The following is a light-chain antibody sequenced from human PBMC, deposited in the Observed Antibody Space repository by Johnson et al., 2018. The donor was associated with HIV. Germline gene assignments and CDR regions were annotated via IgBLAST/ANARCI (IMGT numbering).Light chain of an antibody. V-gene: IGLV1-51*01. CDR1: SSNIANIH. J-gene: IGLJ1*01. CDR3: GTWDSSLSAYV. CDR2: DNN. Sequence: AVLTQPPSVSAAPGQKVTISCSGSSSNIANIHVSWYQQLPGTAPKLLIYDNNKRPSGIPDRFSGSKSGTSATLGITGLQTGDEADYYCGTWDSSLSAYVFGTGTKVTVL.